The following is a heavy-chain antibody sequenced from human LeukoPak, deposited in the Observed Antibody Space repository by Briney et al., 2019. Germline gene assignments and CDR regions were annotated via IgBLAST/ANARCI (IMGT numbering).Heavy chain of an antibody. CDR1: GFTFSSYA. J-gene: IGHJ4*02. Sequence: GGSLRLSCAASGFTFSSYAMSWVRQAPGKGLEWVSAISGSGGSTYYADSVKGRFTISGDNSKNTLYLQMNSLRAEDTAVYYRATTMVRGVIASRSTIDYWGQGTLVTVSS. D-gene: IGHD3-10*01. CDR3: ATTMVRGVIASRSTIDY. CDR2: ISGSGGST. V-gene: IGHV3-23*01.